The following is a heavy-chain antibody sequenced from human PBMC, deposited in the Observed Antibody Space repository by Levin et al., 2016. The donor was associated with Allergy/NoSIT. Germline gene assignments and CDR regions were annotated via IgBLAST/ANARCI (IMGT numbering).Heavy chain of an antibody. Sequence: SETLSLTCAISGDSVSSNSVAWNWIRQSPSRGLEWLGRTYYRSKWFNEYAISVESRITINPDTSKNQLSLQLNSVTPEDTAVYYCARGINSAFDIWGQGTMVTVSS. CDR3: ARGINSAFDI. J-gene: IGHJ3*02. V-gene: IGHV6-1*01. CDR2: TYYRSKWFN. D-gene: IGHD2-15*01. CDR1: GDSVSSNSVA.